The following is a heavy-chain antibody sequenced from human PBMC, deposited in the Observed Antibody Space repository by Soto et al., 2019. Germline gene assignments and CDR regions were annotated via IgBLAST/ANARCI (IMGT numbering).Heavy chain of an antibody. J-gene: IGHJ6*03. V-gene: IGHV4-59*01. CDR2: IYYSGST. CDR3: ARGHYYYYMDV. Sequence: SETLSLTCTVSGGSISSYYWSWIRQPPGKGLEWIGYIYYSGSTNYNPSLKSRVTISVDTSKNQFSLKLSSVTAADTAVYYCARGHYYYYMDVWGKGTTVTVSS. CDR1: GGSISSYY.